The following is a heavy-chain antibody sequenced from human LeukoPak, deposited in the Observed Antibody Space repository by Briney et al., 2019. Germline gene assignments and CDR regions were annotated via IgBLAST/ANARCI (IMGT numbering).Heavy chain of an antibody. CDR2: INYSGST. CDR3: ASGIDARSDSSD. J-gene: IGHJ4*02. Sequence: PSETLSLTCSDSGDSITTRTYYWGWVRQSPGKGLECIGSINYSGSTYYNPSLKSRVTMSVDIYKKHFSLELTSVTAADTAVYYCASGIDARSDSSDWGQGTLVTVSS. D-gene: IGHD6-19*01. V-gene: IGHV4-39*02. CDR1: GDSITTRTYY.